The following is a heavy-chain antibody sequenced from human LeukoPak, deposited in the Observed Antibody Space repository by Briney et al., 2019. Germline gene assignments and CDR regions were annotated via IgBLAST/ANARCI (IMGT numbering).Heavy chain of an antibody. Sequence: PSETLSLTCAVYGGSFSDYYWSRIRQPPGKGLEWIGEINHSGSTNYNPSLKSRVTISVDTSKNQFSLKLSSVTAADTAVYYCAGGRRGLRYCSSTSCQGYFDYWGQGTLVTVSS. V-gene: IGHV4-34*01. J-gene: IGHJ4*02. CDR1: GGSFSDYY. CDR2: INHSGST. CDR3: AGGRRGLRYCSSTSCQGYFDY. D-gene: IGHD2-2*01.